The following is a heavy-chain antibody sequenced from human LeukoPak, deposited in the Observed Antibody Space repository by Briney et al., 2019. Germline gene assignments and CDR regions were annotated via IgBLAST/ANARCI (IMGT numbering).Heavy chain of an antibody. CDR1: GFSFGAYA. CDR2: IRSKTYVGTA. D-gene: IGHD3-3*01. J-gene: IGHJ4*02. CDR3: TRATRISLFGVQYCFDY. V-gene: IGHV3-49*04. Sequence: GGSLRLSCSTSGFSFGAYALAWVRQGPGKGLEWVSFIRSKTYVGTADYAASVRGRFTISRDDSKSVAYLQMDSLKTEDTAVYYCTRATRISLFGVQYCFDYWGQGTLVTVSS.